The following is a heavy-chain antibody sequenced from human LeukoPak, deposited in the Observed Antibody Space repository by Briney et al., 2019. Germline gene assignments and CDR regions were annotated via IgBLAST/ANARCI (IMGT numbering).Heavy chain of an antibody. Sequence: GSSVKVSCKASGGTFSSYAISWVRQAPGQGLEWMGGIIPIFGTANYAQKFQGRVTITADESTSTAYMELSSLRSEDTAVYYCARVSTVRSVDYYYYGMDVWGQGTTVTVSS. V-gene: IGHV1-69*13. D-gene: IGHD1-1*01. CDR2: IIPIFGTA. CDR3: ARVSTVRSVDYYYYGMDV. J-gene: IGHJ6*02. CDR1: GGTFSSYA.